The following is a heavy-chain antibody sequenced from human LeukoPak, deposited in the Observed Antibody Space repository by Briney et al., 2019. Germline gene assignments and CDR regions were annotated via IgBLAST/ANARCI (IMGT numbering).Heavy chain of an antibody. CDR3: ARGNIVVVPAASKHLQHNWFDP. CDR1: GFTFSSYG. CDR2: IWYDGSNK. Sequence: GGSLRLSCAASGFTFSSYGMHWVRQAPGKGLEWVAVIWYDGSNKYCADSVKGRFTISRDNSRNTLYLQMNSLRAEDTAVYYCARGNIVVVPAASKHLQHNWFDPWGQGTLVTVSS. J-gene: IGHJ5*02. D-gene: IGHD2-2*01. V-gene: IGHV3-33*01.